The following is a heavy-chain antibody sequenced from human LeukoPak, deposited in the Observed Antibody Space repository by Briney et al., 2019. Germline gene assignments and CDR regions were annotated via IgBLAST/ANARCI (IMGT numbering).Heavy chain of an antibody. Sequence: GGSLRLSCAASGFTFSDYYMSWIRQAPGKGLEWVSYISSSGSTIYYADSVKGRFTISRDNAKNSLYLQTNSLRAEDTAVYYCASPDSVAGHNFDYWGQGTLVTVSS. D-gene: IGHD6-19*01. CDR1: GFTFSDYY. V-gene: IGHV3-11*01. J-gene: IGHJ4*02. CDR3: ASPDSVAGHNFDY. CDR2: ISSSGSTI.